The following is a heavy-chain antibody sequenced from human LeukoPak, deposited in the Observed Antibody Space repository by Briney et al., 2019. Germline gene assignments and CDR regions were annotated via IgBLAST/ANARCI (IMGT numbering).Heavy chain of an antibody. J-gene: IGHJ4*02. CDR1: GFIVSNNQ. V-gene: IGHV3-53*01. Sequence: PGGSLRLSCAASGFIVSNNQMSWVRQAPGKGLEWVSVIYSGGSTFYPDSVKGRFTISRDNSKNRLYLQMNSLRAEDTAVYYCATDSSLSSSWYIWDSWGQGTLVTVSS. D-gene: IGHD6-13*01. CDR3: ATDSSLSSSWYIWDS. CDR2: IYSGGST.